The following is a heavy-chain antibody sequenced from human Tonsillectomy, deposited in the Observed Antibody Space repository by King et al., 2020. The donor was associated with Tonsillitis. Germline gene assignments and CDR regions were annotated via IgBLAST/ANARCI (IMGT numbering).Heavy chain of an antibody. CDR1: GGTFSSYV. J-gene: IGHJ5*02. D-gene: IGHD2-21*01. Sequence: QLVQSGAEVKKPGSSVRVSCKASGGTFSSYVISWVRQAPGQGLEWMGAIMPVLGTVNYSQKFQEKVTITADESTSTVYMELSRLTSEDTAMYYCASSVVWFDPWGQGTLVTVSS. CDR2: IMPVLGTV. CDR3: ASSVVWFDP. V-gene: IGHV1-69*11.